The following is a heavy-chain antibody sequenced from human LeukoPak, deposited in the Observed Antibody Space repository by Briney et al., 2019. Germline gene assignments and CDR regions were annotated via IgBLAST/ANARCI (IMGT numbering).Heavy chain of an antibody. CDR1: GDAISTYY. D-gene: IGHD3-10*01. CDR2: IANGRT. V-gene: IGHV4-4*08. J-gene: IGHJ4*02. Sequence: PSETLSLTCTVSGDAISTYYWNWIRQTPGKGLEWVGHIANGRTDYNPSLKSRAVISVDTSKNQVSLRLTSVTAEDTALYYCARDKAHSYGYYFDPWGPGNQVLVSS. CDR3: ARDKAHSYGYYFDP.